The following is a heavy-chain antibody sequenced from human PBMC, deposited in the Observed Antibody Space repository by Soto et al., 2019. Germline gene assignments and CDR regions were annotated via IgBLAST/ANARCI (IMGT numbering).Heavy chain of an antibody. CDR3: ARSDSGIYSD. Sequence: QVQLVQSGAEVKKPGASVKVSCKASGYTFTNYGITWVRQAPGQGLEWMGWISTYKKDTDYAQKLQGRVTMTTDTSTSTDYMELRSMGSDDTAVYYCARSDSGIYSDWGQGTLVIVSS. D-gene: IGHD1-26*01. CDR2: ISTYKKDT. V-gene: IGHV1-18*01. J-gene: IGHJ4*02. CDR1: GYTFTNYG.